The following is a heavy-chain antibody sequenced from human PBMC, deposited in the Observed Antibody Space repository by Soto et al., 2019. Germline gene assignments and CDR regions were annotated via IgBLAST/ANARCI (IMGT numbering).Heavy chain of an antibody. V-gene: IGHV4-59*01. D-gene: IGHD3-16*01. CDR1: GGSISSYY. CDR3: ARGRGGYYYYGLDV. J-gene: IGHJ6*02. Sequence: ETLSLTCTVSGGSISSYYWSWIRQPPGKGLEWIGYIHYSGNTNYNPSLKSRVTISVDTSKNQFSLKLRSVTAADTAVYYCARGRGGYYYYGLDVWGRGT. CDR2: IHYSGNT.